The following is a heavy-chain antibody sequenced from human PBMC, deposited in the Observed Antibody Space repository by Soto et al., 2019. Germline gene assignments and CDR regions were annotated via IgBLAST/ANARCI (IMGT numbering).Heavy chain of an antibody. D-gene: IGHD3-10*01. CDR2: IYYSGST. CDR1: GGSISSYY. Sequence: QVQLQESGPGLVKPSETLSLTCTVSGGSISSYYWSWIRQPPGKGLEWIGYIYYSGSTNYNPSLKSLVTISVDPSKNQFSLKLSSVTAADTAVYYCARGDPLLWFGEKVYYGMDVWGQGTTVTVSS. CDR3: ARGDPLLWFGEKVYYGMDV. V-gene: IGHV4-59*01. J-gene: IGHJ6*02.